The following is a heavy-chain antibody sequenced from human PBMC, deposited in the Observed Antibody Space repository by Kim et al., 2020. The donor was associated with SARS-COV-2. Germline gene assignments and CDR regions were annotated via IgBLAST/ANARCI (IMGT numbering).Heavy chain of an antibody. J-gene: IGHJ4*02. V-gene: IGHV4-59*13. D-gene: IGHD3-22*01. CDR2: IYYSGST. CDR1: GGSISSYY. CDR3: ARVVSSGYYYFDY. Sequence: SETLSLTCTVPGGSISSYYWSWIRQPPGKGLEWIGYIYYSGSTNYNPSLKSRVTISVDTSKNQFSLKLSSVTAADTAVYYCARVVSSGYYYFDYWGQGTLVTVSS.